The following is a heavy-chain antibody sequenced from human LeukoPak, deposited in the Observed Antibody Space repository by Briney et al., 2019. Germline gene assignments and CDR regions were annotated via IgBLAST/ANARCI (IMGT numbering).Heavy chain of an antibody. Sequence: VQPGGSLRLSCAASGFTFSSYAMHWVRQAPGKGLEYVSAISSNGGSTYYANSVKGRFTISRDNSKNTLYLQMGSLRAEDMAAYYCARGTTVTTRWFDPWGQGTLVTVSS. CDR1: GFTFSSYA. CDR2: ISSNGGST. CDR3: ARGTTVTTRWFDP. V-gene: IGHV3-64*01. D-gene: IGHD4-17*01. J-gene: IGHJ5*02.